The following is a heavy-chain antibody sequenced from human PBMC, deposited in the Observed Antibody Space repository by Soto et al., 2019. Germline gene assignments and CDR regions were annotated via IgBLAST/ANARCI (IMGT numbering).Heavy chain of an antibody. J-gene: IGHJ4*02. D-gene: IGHD3-22*01. V-gene: IGHV3-48*02. CDR1: GFTFSRYS. Sequence: PGGSLRLSCAASGFTFSRYSMNWVRQAPGKGLEWVSYISSSSTTIYYADSVKGRFTVSRDNAKSSLYLQMNSLTDEDTAVYYCAREIYDDYDSSGFDHWGQGT. CDR2: ISSSSTTI. CDR3: AREIYDDYDSSGFDH.